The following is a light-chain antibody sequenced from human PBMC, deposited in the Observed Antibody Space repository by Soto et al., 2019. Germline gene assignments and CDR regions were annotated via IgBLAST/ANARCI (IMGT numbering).Light chain of an antibody. CDR2: DAS. J-gene: IGKJ4*01. V-gene: IGKV3-11*01. Sequence: EIVLTQSPATLSLSPGERATLSCRTSQSVGSSLGWFQHKPGQAPRLLIYDASYRATGVPARFIGSGSGTDFTLTISRLEPEDFAVYYCQQRTNWPLTFGGGTKVEIK. CDR1: QSVGSS. CDR3: QQRTNWPLT.